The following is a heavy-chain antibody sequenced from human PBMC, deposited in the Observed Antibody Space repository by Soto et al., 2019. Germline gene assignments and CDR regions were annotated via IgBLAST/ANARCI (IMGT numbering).Heavy chain of an antibody. CDR3: ASSRLYDFWSGDYYYGMDV. J-gene: IGHJ6*02. V-gene: IGHV4-61*01. CDR1: GGSVSSGSYY. Sequence: SETLSLTCTVSGGSVSSGSYYWSWIRQPPGKGLEWIGYIYYSGSTNYNPSLKSRVTISVDTSKNQFSLKLSSVTAADTAVYYCASSRLYDFWSGDYYYGMDVWGQGTTVTVSS. D-gene: IGHD3-3*01. CDR2: IYYSGST.